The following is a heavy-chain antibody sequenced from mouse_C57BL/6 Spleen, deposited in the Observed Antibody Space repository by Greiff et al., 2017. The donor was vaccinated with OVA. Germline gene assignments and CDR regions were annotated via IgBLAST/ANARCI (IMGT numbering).Heavy chain of an antibody. D-gene: IGHD2-2*01. CDR3: TAIYYGYAFAY. J-gene: IGHJ3*01. V-gene: IGHV6-3*01. CDR1: GFTFSNYW. Sequence: EVQGVESGGGLVQPGGSMKLSCVASGFTFSNYWMNWVRQSPEKGLEWVAQIRLKSDNYATHYAESVKGRFTISRDDSKSSVYLQMNNLRAEDTGIYYCTAIYYGYAFAYWGQGTLVTVSA. CDR2: IRLKSDNYAT.